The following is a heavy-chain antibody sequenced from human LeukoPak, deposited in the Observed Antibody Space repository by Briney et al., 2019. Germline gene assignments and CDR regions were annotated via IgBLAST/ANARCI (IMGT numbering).Heavy chain of an antibody. V-gene: IGHV1-18*01. CDR1: GGTFSSYA. CDR3: ARDMGMSGNFDY. CDR2: ISAYNGNT. Sequence: ASVKVSCKASGGTFSSYAISWVRQAPGQGLEWMGWISAYNGNTNYAQKLQGRVTMTTDTSTSTAYMEVRSLRSDDTAVYYCARDMGMSGNFDYWGQGTLVTVSS. J-gene: IGHJ4*02. D-gene: IGHD1-26*01.